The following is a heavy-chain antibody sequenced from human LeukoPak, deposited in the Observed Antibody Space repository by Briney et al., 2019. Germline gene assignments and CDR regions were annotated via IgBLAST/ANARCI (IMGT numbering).Heavy chain of an antibody. CDR2: INPNSGGT. V-gene: IGHV1-2*02. CDR3: ARGDLTGYYNVDY. Sequence: ASVKVSCKASGYTFTGDYMHWVRQAPGQGLEWMGWINPNSGGTNYAQKFQGRVTMTRDTSISTAYMELSRLRSDDTAVYYCARGDLTGYYNVDYWGQGTLVTVSS. CDR1: GYTFTGDY. J-gene: IGHJ4*02. D-gene: IGHD3-9*01.